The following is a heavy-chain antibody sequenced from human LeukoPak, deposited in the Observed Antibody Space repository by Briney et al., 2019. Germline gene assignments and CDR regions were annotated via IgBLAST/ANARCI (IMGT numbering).Heavy chain of an antibody. CDR2: IYHSGST. CDR3: ARVVGATYYFDY. V-gene: IGHV4-38-2*02. CDR1: GYSISSGYY. J-gene: IGHJ4*02. D-gene: IGHD1-26*01. Sequence: SETLSLTCTVSGYSISSGYYWGWIRQPPGKGLEWIGSIYHSGSTYNNPSLKSRVTISLDTSKNQFSLKLSSVTAADTAVYYCARVVGATYYFDYWGQGTLVTVSS.